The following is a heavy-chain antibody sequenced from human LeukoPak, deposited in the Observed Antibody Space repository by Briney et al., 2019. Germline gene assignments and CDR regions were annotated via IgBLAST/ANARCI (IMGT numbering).Heavy chain of an antibody. J-gene: IGHJ3*02. CDR1: GDSVSSNSAA. CDR3: ARGTTSDAFDI. Sequence: SQTFSLTCAISGDSVSSNSAAWNWIRRSPSKGLYWLGRTYYRSKCYHDYAVSVKSRITINPDTSKNQFSLQLNSVTPEDTAVYYCARGTTSDAFDIWGQGTMVTVSS. V-gene: IGHV6-1*01. D-gene: IGHD4-17*01. CDR2: TYYRSKCYH.